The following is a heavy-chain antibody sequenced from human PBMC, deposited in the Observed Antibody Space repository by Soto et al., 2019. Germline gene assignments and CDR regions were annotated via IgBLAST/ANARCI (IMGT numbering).Heavy chain of an antibody. CDR2: INHSGST. D-gene: IGHD2-15*01. Sequence: QVQLQQWGAGLLKPSETLSLTCAVYGGSFSGYYWSWIRQPPGKGLEWIGEINHSGSTNYNPSLKSRITISVDTSKNQFSLKLGSVTAADTAVYYCAGCGGSCYLKYWGQGTLVTVSS. CDR1: GGSFSGYY. CDR3: AGCGGSCYLKY. J-gene: IGHJ4*02. V-gene: IGHV4-34*01.